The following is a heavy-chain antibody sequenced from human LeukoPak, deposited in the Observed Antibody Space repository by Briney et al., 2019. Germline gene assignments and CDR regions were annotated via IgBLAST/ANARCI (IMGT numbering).Heavy chain of an antibody. CDR1: GVIVSSNS. D-gene: IGHD6-6*01. CDR2: IYSDGSGGST. V-gene: IGHV3-66*04. Sequence: GGSLRLSCAASGVIVSSNSMTWVRQAPGKGLEWVSLIYSDGSGGSTYYADSVKGRFTISRDNSKNTLYLQMNSLRVEDTAVYYCARRGRAAHAFDIWGQGTMVTVSS. J-gene: IGHJ3*02. CDR3: ARRGRAAHAFDI.